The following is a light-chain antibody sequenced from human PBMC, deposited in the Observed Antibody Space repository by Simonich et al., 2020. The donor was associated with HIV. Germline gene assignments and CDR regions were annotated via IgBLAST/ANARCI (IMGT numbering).Light chain of an antibody. CDR3: QQYYSTPQT. V-gene: IGKV4-1*01. CDR2: WAS. J-gene: IGKJ1*01. CDR1: RSVLYSSNNKHY. Sequence: DIVMTQSPDSLAVSLGERATINCKSSRSVLYSSNNKHYLAWYQQKPGQPPKLLIYWASTRESGVPERFSASGSGTDFTLTISSLQAEDVAVYYCQQYYSTPQTFGQGTKVEIK.